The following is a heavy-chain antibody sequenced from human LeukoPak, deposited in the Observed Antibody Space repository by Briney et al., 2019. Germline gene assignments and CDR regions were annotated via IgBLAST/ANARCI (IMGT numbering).Heavy chain of an antibody. J-gene: IGHJ4*02. Sequence: ASVKVSCKASGYTFTGYYMHWVRQALGQGLEWMGWINPNSGGTNYAQKFQGRVTMTRDTSISTAYMELSRLRSDDTAVYYCTRVKGGEYYFDYWGQGTLVTVSS. CDR2: INPNSGGT. V-gene: IGHV1-2*02. D-gene: IGHD3-16*01. CDR3: TRVKGGEYYFDY. CDR1: GYTFTGYY.